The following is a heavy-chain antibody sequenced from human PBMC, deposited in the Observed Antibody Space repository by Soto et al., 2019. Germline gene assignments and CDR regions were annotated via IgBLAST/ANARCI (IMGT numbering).Heavy chain of an antibody. Sequence: QLQLEESGPGLVKPSETLSLTCTVSGDSISSSNSHWVWTRQPPGKGLEYIGSVYYGGAIFYSGNIYYNPSLKSLVTVSVDTSKNQFSLRLSSVTAADTGVYYCVRYDRINMKPYSPEGFHIWGQGTMVTVS. CDR2: IFYSGNI. CDR1: GDSISSSNSH. CDR3: VRYDRINMKPYSPEGFHI. J-gene: IGHJ3*02. D-gene: IGHD3-3*02. V-gene: IGHV4-39*01.